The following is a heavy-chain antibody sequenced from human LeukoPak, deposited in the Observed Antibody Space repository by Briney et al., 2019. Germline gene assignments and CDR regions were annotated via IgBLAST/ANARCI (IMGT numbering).Heavy chain of an antibody. V-gene: IGHV3-48*02. D-gene: IGHD3-9*01. CDR3: ARDFEEYGMDV. CDR1: GFTFSSYS. Sequence: GGSLRLSCAASGFTFSSYSMNWARQAPGKGLEWVSYITSSSTIYYSDSVKGRFTISRDNAKNSLYLQMNSLRDEDTAVYYCARDFEEYGMDVWGQGTTVTVSS. J-gene: IGHJ6*02. CDR2: ITSSSTI.